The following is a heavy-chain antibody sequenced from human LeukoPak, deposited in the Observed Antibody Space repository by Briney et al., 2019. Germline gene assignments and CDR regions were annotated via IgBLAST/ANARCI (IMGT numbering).Heavy chain of an antibody. CDR1: GYTFTSYY. V-gene: IGHV1-46*01. CDR2: INPSGGDT. CDR3: ARDREVGATQRCFDY. D-gene: IGHD1-26*01. J-gene: IGHJ4*02. Sequence: ASVKVSCKASGYTFTSYYLHWVRQAPGQGLEWMGVINPSGGDTTHAQKFQGRVTMSRDTSTNTVYMDLSSLRSEDSALYYCARDREVGATQRCFDYWGQGTLVTVSS.